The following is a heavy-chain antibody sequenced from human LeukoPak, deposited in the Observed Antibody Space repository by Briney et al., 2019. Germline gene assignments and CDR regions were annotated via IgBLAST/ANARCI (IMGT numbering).Heavy chain of an antibody. J-gene: IGHJ4*02. Sequence: SETLSLTCTVSGGSISSSNYYWGWIRRPPGKGLEWIGSIYYSGSTHYNPSLKSRVTISVDTSKNQFSLKLSSVTAADTAVYYCARDGEMATIENYFDYWGQGALVTVSS. CDR3: ARDGEMATIENYFDY. CDR2: IYYSGST. D-gene: IGHD5-24*01. CDR1: GGSISSSNYY. V-gene: IGHV4-39*07.